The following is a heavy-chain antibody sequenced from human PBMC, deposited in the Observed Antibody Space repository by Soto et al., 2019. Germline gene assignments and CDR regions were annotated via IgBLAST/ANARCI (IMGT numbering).Heavy chain of an antibody. J-gene: IGHJ4*02. CDR3: ARYPSIKILRRYPATE. CDR2: INPNSGGT. Sequence: VASVKVSCKASGYTFTGYYMHWVRQAPGQGLEWMGWINPNSGGTNYAQKFQGWVTMTRDTSISTAYMELSRLRSDDTAVYYCARYPSIKILRRYPATEWRQGTLVTLS. V-gene: IGHV1-2*04. D-gene: IGHD3-9*01. CDR1: GYTFTGYY.